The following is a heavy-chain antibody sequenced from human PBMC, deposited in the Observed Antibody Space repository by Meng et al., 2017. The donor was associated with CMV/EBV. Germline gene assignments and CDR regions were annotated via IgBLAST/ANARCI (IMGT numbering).Heavy chain of an antibody. CDR3: AGGRTYYDFWSGYWGYFDY. Sequence: GGSLRLSCAASGFTFSDYYMNWVRQAPGKGLEWVSSISSSSTIYYADSVKGRFTISRDNAKNSLHLQMNSLRAEDTAVYYCAGGRTYYDFWSGYWGYFDYWGQGTLVTVSS. D-gene: IGHD3-3*01. V-gene: IGHV3-69-1*02. CDR2: ISSSSTI. CDR1: GFTFSDYY. J-gene: IGHJ4*02.